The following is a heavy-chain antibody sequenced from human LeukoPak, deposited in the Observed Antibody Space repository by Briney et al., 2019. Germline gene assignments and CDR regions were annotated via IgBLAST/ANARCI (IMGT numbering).Heavy chain of an antibody. CDR3: AGSRIERYSGGWYCSY. CDR2: IIPIFGTA. Sequence: ASVKVSCKASGGTFSSYAISWVRQAPGQGLEWMGGIIPIFGTANYAQKFQGRVTITADESTSTAYMELSSLRSEDTAVYYCAGSRIERYSGGWYCSYWGQGTLVTVSS. V-gene: IGHV1-69*13. D-gene: IGHD6-19*01. CDR1: GGTFSSYA. J-gene: IGHJ4*02.